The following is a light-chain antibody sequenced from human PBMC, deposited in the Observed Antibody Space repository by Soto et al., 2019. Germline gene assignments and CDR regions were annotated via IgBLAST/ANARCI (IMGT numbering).Light chain of an antibody. Sequence: EIVLTQSPGTLSLSPGERATFSCRASQSVNSDYLAWYQQRPGLAPRLLIYGTSNRATGIPDRFSGSGSATDFTLTINTLEPEDFAVYYCQRYGSSPLYAFGQGTKLEIK. J-gene: IGKJ2*01. CDR3: QRYGSSPLYA. CDR2: GTS. V-gene: IGKV3-20*01. CDR1: QSVNSDY.